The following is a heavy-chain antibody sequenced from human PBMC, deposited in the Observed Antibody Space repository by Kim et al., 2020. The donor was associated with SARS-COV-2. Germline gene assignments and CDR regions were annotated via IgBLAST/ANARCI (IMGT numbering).Heavy chain of an antibody. Sequence: GGSLRLSCAASGFDFGNYPMSWVRQAPGKGLEWVSAISVTGGNTYYTPSVRGRFAISRDNSKDTLFLQMNSLTAEDTAIYYCAKEMKMGLSTMDHWGQGVLVSVSS. CDR1: GFDFGNYP. V-gene: IGHV3-23*01. D-gene: IGHD3-10*01. CDR3: AKEMKMGLSTMDH. CDR2: ISVTGGNT. J-gene: IGHJ4*02.